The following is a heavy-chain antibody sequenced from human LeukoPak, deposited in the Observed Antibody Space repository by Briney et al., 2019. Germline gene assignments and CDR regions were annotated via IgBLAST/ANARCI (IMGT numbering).Heavy chain of an antibody. D-gene: IGHD5-18*01. CDR3: ARDGGYSYGGYFDY. J-gene: IGHJ4*02. Sequence: GASVKVSCKASGGTFSSYVINWVRQAPGQGLEWMGGIIPIFGTANYAQKFQGRVTMTEDTSTDTAYMELSSLRSEDTAVYYCARDGGYSYGGYFDYWGQGTLVTVSS. CDR2: IIPIFGTA. V-gene: IGHV1-69*06. CDR1: GGTFSSYV.